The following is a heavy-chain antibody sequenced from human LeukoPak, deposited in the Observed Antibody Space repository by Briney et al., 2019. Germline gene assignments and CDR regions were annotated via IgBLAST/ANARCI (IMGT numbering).Heavy chain of an antibody. D-gene: IGHD1-26*01. CDR3: ARSMYSATSPAFDY. J-gene: IGHJ4*02. CDR2: IYSGEST. Sequence: PGGSLRLSCAASGFTVSSNYVSWVRQAPGKGLEWVSVIYSGESTHYADSVKGRFTISRDNSKNTLYLQMNSLRAEDTAVYYCARSMYSATSPAFDYGGQGTLVTVSS. CDR1: GFTVSSNY. V-gene: IGHV3-66*01.